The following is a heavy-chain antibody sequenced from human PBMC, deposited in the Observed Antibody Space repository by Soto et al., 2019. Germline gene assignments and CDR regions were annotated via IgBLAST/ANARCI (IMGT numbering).Heavy chain of an antibody. J-gene: IGHJ4*02. CDR3: ARHARDILTGYPRMTLDY. Sequence: SETLSLSCAVCGGSFSSYYWGWIRQPPGKGLEWIGSIYYSGSTYYNPSLKSRVTISVDTSKNQFSLKLSSVTAADTAVYYCARHARDILTGYPRMTLDYWGQGTLVTVSS. D-gene: IGHD3-9*01. CDR2: IYYSGST. V-gene: IGHV4-39*01. CDR1: GGSFSSYY.